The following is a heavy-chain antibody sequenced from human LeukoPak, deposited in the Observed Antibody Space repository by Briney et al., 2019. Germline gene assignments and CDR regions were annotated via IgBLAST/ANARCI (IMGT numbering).Heavy chain of an antibody. CDR2: IYPGDSDT. CDR1: GSSFTSYW. CDR3: ARRSGSFQGDYNSDY. J-gene: IGHJ4*02. V-gene: IGHV5-51*01. D-gene: IGHD1-26*01. Sequence: PGESLQISCKGSGSSFTSYWIGWVRQLPGKGLEWMGIIYPGDSDTRYSPSFQGQVTISADKSISTAYLQWSSLKASDTAMYYCARRSGSFQGDYNSDYWGQGTLVTVSS.